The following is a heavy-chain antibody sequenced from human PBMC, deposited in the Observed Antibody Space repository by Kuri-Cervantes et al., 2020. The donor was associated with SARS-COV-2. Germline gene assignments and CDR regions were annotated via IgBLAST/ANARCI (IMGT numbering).Heavy chain of an antibody. CDR1: GYTFTSYG. Sequence: ASVKVSCKASGYTFTSYGISWVRQAPGQGLEWMGWISVYNGNTNYAQKLQGRVTMTTDTSTSTAYMELRSLRSDDTAVYYCARDRIVVVVAATLALARSSGHYYYYYGMDVWGQGTTVNGAS. CDR3: ARDRIVVVVAATLALARSSGHYYYYYGMDV. CDR2: ISVYNGNT. J-gene: IGHJ6*01. V-gene: IGHV1-18*01. D-gene: IGHD2-15*01.